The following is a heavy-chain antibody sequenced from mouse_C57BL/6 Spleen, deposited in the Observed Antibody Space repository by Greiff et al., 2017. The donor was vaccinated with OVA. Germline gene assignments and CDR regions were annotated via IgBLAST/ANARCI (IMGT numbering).Heavy chain of an antibody. CDR1: GFNIKDDY. D-gene: IGHD3-1*01. CDR2: IDPENGDT. J-gene: IGHJ4*01. CDR3: TTGGRRGYYYAMDY. V-gene: IGHV14-4*01. Sequence: EVKLMESGAELVRPGASVKLSCTASGFNIKDDYMHWVKQRPEQGLEWIGWIDPENGDTEYASKFQGKATITADTSSNTAYLQLSSLTSEDTAVYYCTTGGRRGYYYAMDYWGQGTSVTVSS.